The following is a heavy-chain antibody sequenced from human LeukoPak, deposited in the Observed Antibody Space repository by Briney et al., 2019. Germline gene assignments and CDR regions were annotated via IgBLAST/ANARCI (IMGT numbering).Heavy chain of an antibody. Sequence: PGGSLRLSCAASRFTFSSYGMHWVRQAPGKGLEWVAIISYDGSNKYYADSVKGRFTISRDNAKNSLYLQINSLRAEDTAVYYCARDSYYDSSGYYPLFDYWGQGTLVTVSS. D-gene: IGHD3-22*01. CDR2: ISYDGSNK. CDR1: RFTFSSYG. V-gene: IGHV3-30*03. J-gene: IGHJ4*02. CDR3: ARDSYYDSSGYYPLFDY.